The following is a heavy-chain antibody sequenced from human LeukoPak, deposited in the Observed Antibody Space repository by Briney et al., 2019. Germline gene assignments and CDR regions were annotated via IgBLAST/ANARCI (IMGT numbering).Heavy chain of an antibody. D-gene: IGHD4-11*01. J-gene: IGHJ4*02. V-gene: IGHV4-59*01. CDR1: GGSISSYY. Sequence: PSETLSLTCTVSGGSISSYYWSWIRQPPGEGLEWIGYIYYSGSTNYNPSLKSRVTISVDTSKNQFSLKLSSVTAADTAVYYCARDGSYSNYFDYWGQGTLVTVSS. CDR3: ARDGSYSNYFDY. CDR2: IYYSGST.